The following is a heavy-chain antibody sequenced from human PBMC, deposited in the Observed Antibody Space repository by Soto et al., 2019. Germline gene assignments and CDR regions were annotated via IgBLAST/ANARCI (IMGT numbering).Heavy chain of an antibody. CDR1: GFTFSSYA. CDR3: AKDSGYSYGYPRGIDY. J-gene: IGHJ4*02. D-gene: IGHD5-18*01. CDR2: ISGSGGST. Sequence: PGGSLRLSCAASGFTFSSYAMSWVRQAPGKGLEWVSAISGSGGSTYYADSVKGRFTISRDSSKNTLYLQMNSLRAEDTAVYYCAKDSGYSYGYPRGIDYWGQGTLVTVSS. V-gene: IGHV3-23*01.